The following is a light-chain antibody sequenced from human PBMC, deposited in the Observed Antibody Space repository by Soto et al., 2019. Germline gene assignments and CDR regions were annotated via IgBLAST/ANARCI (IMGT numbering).Light chain of an antibody. V-gene: IGLV2-14*01. CDR3: NSHTNYQTEV. Sequence: QSVLTQPASVTGSPGQSSTISCTGTRSDVGGYNFVSWYQQHPGKVPNLIIYEVSNRPSGVSNRFSGFKSRNTASLTISGLQAEDEADYYCNSHTNYQTEVFATGTKLAVL. J-gene: IGLJ1*01. CDR2: EVS. CDR1: RSDVGGYNF.